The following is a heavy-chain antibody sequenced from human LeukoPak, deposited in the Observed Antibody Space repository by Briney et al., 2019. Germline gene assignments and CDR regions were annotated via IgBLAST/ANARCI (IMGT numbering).Heavy chain of an antibody. V-gene: IGHV4-4*09. CDR1: DGSISSYY. D-gene: IGHD2-21*01. Sequence: SETLSLTCTVSDGSISSYYWIWIRQPPGKGLEWMGYIYTSGNTTYNPSLKSRVTISVETSKTQFSLKLSSVPAADTAGYYCARLSASQMAYEYFDLWGRGTLVTVSS. CDR2: IYTSGNT. CDR3: ARLSASQMAYEYFDL. J-gene: IGHJ2*01.